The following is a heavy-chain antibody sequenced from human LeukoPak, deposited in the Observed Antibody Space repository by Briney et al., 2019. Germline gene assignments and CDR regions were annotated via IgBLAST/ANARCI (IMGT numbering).Heavy chain of an antibody. V-gene: IGHV3-21*01. CDR3: ARDVGYGSGSYYKDY. CDR2: ISSSSSYI. Sequence: PGGSLRLSCAASGFTFSSYSMNWVRQAPGKGLEWGSSISSSSSYIYYADSVRGRFNISRDNAKNSLYLQMNSLRAEDTAVYYCARDVGYGSGSYYKDYWGQGALVTVSS. CDR1: GFTFSSYS. D-gene: IGHD3-10*01. J-gene: IGHJ4*02.